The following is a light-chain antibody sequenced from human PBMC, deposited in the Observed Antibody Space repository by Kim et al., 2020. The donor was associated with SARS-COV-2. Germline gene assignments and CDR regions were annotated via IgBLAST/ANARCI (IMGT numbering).Light chain of an antibody. J-gene: IGLJ3*02. CDR1: SSNIGSNT. CDR3: AAWDDSLNGWV. Sequence: ELTQPPSASGTPGQRVTISCSGSSSNIGSNTVNWYQQLPGTAPKLLIYSNNQRPSGVPDRFSGSKSGTSASLAISGLQSEDEADYSCAAWDDSLNGWVFGGGTQLTVL. CDR2: SNN. V-gene: IGLV1-44*01.